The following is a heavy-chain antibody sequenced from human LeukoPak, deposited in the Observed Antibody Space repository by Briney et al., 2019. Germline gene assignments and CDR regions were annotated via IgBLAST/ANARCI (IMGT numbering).Heavy chain of an antibody. CDR3: AKDRGQQLVLE. Sequence: PGGSLRLSCAASGFTFSKYGMHWVRQAPGKGLEWVGVISYDGGEQHYGASVKGRFSISRDDSKSTIYLQMNSLTVEDTALYYCAKDRGQQLVLEWGQGTLVTVSS. CDR1: GFTFSKYG. D-gene: IGHD6-13*01. J-gene: IGHJ4*02. CDR2: ISYDGGEQ. V-gene: IGHV3-30*18.